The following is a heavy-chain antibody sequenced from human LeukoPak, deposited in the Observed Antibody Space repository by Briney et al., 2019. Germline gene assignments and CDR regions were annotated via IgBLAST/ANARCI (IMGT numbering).Heavy chain of an antibody. CDR2: ISYDGSNK. D-gene: IGHD2-15*01. CDR1: GFTFSSYG. CDR3: AKDVGYCSGGSSWCYFDY. V-gene: IGHV3-30*18. J-gene: IGHJ4*02. Sequence: PGRSLRRSCAASGFTFSSYGMHWVRQAPGKGLEWVAVISYDGSNKYYADSVKGRFTISRDNSKNTLYLQMNSLRAEDTAVYYCAKDVGYCSGGSSWCYFDYWGQGTLVTVSS.